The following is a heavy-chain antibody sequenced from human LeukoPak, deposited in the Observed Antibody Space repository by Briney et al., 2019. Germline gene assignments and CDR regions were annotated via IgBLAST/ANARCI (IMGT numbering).Heavy chain of an antibody. CDR1: GGSISSGDYY. J-gene: IGHJ3*02. CDR3: ARGLWAWYAFDI. CDR2: IYYSGST. D-gene: IGHD4/OR15-4a*01. V-gene: IGHV4-30-4*08. Sequence: SETLSLTCTVSGGSISSGDYYWSWIRQPPGKGLEWIGYIYYSGSTYYNPSLKSRVTISVDTSKNQFSLKLSSVTAADTAVYYCARGLWAWYAFDIWGQGTMVTVSS.